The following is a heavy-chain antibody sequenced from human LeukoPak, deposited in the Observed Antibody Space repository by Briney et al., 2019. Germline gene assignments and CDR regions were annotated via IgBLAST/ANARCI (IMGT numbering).Heavy chain of an antibody. D-gene: IGHD3-9*01. V-gene: IGHV3-30*02. CDR1: GFTFSSYG. J-gene: IGHJ3*02. Sequence: GGSLRLSCAASGFTFSSYGMHWVRQAPGKGLEWVAFIRYDGSNKYYADSVKGRFTISRDNSKNTLYLQMNSLRAEDTAVYYCAKDFDWPYAFDIWGQGTMVTVSS. CDR3: AKDFDWPYAFDI. CDR2: IRYDGSNK.